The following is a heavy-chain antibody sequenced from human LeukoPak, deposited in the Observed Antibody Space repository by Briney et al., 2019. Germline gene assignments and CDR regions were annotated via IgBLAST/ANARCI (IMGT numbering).Heavy chain of an antibody. J-gene: IGHJ4*02. CDR3: AKIPTTVVTLPHFDY. CDR2: ISGSGGST. V-gene: IGHV3-23*01. Sequence: GGSLRLSCAASGFTFSSYAMSWIRQAPGKGLEWVSAISGSGGSTYYADSVKGRFTISRDNSKNTLYLQMNSLRAEDTAVYYCAKIPTTVVTLPHFDYWGQGTLVTVSS. CDR1: GFTFSSYA. D-gene: IGHD4-23*01.